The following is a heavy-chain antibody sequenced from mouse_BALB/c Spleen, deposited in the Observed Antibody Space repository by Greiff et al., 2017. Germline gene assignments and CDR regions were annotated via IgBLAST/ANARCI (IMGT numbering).Heavy chain of an antibody. Sequence: VQLQQSGAELVRPGALVKLSCKASGFNIKDYYMHWVKQRPEQGLEWIGWIDPENGNTIYDPKFQGKASITADTSSNTAYPQLSSLTSEDTAVYYCARDGSYVGWLAYWGQGTLVTVSA. D-gene: IGHD1-1*02. CDR3: ARDGSYVGWLAY. J-gene: IGHJ3*01. CDR1: GFNIKDYY. V-gene: IGHV14-1*02. CDR2: IDPENGNT.